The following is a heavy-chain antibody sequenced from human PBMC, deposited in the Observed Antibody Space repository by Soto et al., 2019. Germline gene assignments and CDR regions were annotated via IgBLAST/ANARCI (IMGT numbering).Heavy chain of an antibody. V-gene: IGHV4-4*07. D-gene: IGHD3-16*01. Sequence: SETLSLTCAVSGASIRSYHWSWIRQPAGKGLEWIGRMQHTGNTNYNPSLKSRVTMSVDTSKNQISLKMTAVTAADTAVYFCAKDVSSWRWFDPWGQGIPVTVSS. CDR2: MQHTGNT. CDR1: GASIRSYH. J-gene: IGHJ5*01. CDR3: AKDVSSWRWFDP.